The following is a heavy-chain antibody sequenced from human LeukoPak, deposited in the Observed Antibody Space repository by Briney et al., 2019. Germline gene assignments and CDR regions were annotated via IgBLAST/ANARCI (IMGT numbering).Heavy chain of an antibody. V-gene: IGHV3-23*01. CDR1: GFTCSTYV. Sequence: GGSLRLSCAASGFTCSTYVMSWVRQAPGKGLEWLSLILHNGDSTYYADSVKGRFTISRDNSKNTLYLQMNSLRAEDTAVYYCARLSSFAFDIWGQGTMVAVSS. J-gene: IGHJ3*02. CDR2: ILHNGDST. D-gene: IGHD3-16*02. CDR3: ARLSSFAFDI.